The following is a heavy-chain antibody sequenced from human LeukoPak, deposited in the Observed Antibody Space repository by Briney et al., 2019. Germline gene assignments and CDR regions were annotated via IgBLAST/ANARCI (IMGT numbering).Heavy chain of an antibody. V-gene: IGHV4-39*07. CDR3: IRENPQQGSEDC. CDR2: IYYSGSI. J-gene: IGHJ4*02. Sequence: SETLSLTCTVSGASISSGSYYWGWIRQPPGKGLEWIGTIYYSGSIYYNPSLKSRLTISVDTSRNQFSLRLSSVTAADTAVYYCIRENPQQGSEDCWGQGTLVTVSS. D-gene: IGHD3-10*01. CDR1: GASISSGSYY.